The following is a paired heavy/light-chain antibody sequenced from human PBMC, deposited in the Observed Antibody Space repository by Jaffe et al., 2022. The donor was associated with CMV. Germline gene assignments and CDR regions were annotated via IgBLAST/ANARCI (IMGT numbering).Light chain of an antibody. CDR3: QQYGSSLLFT. CDR1: QSVSSSY. CDR2: GAS. J-gene: IGKJ3*01. Sequence: EIVLTQSPGTLSLSPGERATLSCRASQSVSSSYLAWYQQKPGQAPRLLIYGASSRATGIPDRFSGSGSGTDFTLTISRLEPEDFAVYYCQQYGSSLLFTFGPGTKVDIK. V-gene: IGKV3-20*01.
Heavy chain of an antibody. Sequence: QVQLQESGPGLVKPSETLSLTCTVSGGSISSYYWSWIRQPAGKGLEWIGRIYTSGSTNYNPSLKSRVTMSVDTSKNQFSLKLSSVTAADTAVYYCARDGAPEMFRFSVPYYFDYWGQGTLVTVSS. D-gene: IGHD3-10*02. J-gene: IGHJ4*02. V-gene: IGHV4-4*07. CDR3: ARDGAPEMFRFSVPYYFDY. CDR2: IYTSGST. CDR1: GGSISSYY.